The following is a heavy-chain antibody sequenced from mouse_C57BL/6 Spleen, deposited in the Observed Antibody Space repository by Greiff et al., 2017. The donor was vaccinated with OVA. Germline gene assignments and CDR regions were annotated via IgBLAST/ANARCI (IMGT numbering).Heavy chain of an antibody. Sequence: QVQLQQSGAELARPGASVKLSCKASGYTFTSYGISWVKQRPGQGLEWIGEIYPRSGNTYYNQKFKGKATLTADKSSSTAYMELRSLTSEDSAVYFCASTYDSDDAMVYWGQGTSVTVSS. CDR1: GYTFTSYG. V-gene: IGHV1-81*01. CDR2: IYPRSGNT. D-gene: IGHD2-12*01. J-gene: IGHJ4*01. CDR3: ASTYDSDDAMVY.